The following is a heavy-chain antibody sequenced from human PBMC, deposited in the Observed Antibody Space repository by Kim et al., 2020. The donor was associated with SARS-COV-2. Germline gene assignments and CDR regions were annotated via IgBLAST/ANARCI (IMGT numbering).Heavy chain of an antibody. CDR3: ARTYSSSWIDAFDI. Sequence: SETLSLTCTVSGGSISSYYWSWIRQPPGKGLEWIGYIYYSGSTNYNPSLKSRVTISVDTSKNQFSLKLSSVTAADTAVYYCARTYSSSWIDAFDIWGQGTMVTVSS. CDR2: IYYSGST. CDR1: GGSISSYY. D-gene: IGHD6-13*01. V-gene: IGHV4-59*08. J-gene: IGHJ3*02.